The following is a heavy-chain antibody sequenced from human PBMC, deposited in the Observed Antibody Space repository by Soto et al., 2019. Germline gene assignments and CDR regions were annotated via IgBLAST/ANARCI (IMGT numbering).Heavy chain of an antibody. CDR3: ARGECSYYDSGGSDTYAEYFHH. V-gene: IGHV1-2*02. D-gene: IGHD3-22*01. Sequence: GASLKVSCKASGYTFTGYYIHWVRQAPVQGLEWMGWLNPNSGGTNFAQKFQGRVTMTRDTSISTAYMELSSLRSDDTAGFYCARGECSYYDSGGSDTYAEYFHHWGQGTLVNVSS. CDR2: LNPNSGGT. CDR1: GYTFTGYY. J-gene: IGHJ1*01.